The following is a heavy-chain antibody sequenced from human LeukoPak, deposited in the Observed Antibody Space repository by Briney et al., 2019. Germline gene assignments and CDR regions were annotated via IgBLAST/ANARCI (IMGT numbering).Heavy chain of an antibody. D-gene: IGHD4-23*01. Sequence: SVKVSCKASGYTFTSYDINWVRQATGQGLEWMGGIIPIFGTANYAQKFQGRVTITTDESTSTAYMELSSLRSEDTAVYYCARVGDPQTLDYWGQGTLVTVSS. CDR1: GYTFTSYD. CDR3: ARVGDPQTLDY. V-gene: IGHV1-69*05. CDR2: IIPIFGTA. J-gene: IGHJ4*02.